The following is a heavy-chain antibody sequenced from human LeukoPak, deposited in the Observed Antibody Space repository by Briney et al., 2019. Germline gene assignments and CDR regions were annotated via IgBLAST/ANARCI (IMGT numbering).Heavy chain of an antibody. CDR2: IYTSGST. Sequence: SETLSLTCTVSGGSISSYYWSWIRQPPGKGLEWIGYIYTSGSTNYNPSLKSRVTISVDTSKYQFSLKLSSVTAADTAVYYCAREYNYYFDYWGQGTLVTVSS. CDR1: GGSISSYY. D-gene: IGHD1-20*01. V-gene: IGHV4-4*09. J-gene: IGHJ4*02. CDR3: AREYNYYFDY.